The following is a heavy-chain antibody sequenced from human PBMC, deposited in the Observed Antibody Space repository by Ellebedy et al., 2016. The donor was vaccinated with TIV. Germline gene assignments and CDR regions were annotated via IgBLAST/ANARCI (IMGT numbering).Heavy chain of an antibody. J-gene: IGHJ4*02. CDR1: GFTFSNNY. Sequence: GESLKISCAASGFTFSNNYMSWVRQAPGKGLEWVANIKQDGTEKYYMDSVKGRFTISRDNAKNSLYLQMNSLRAEDTAVYYCARDKDFWSGYFCDYWGQGTLVTVSS. CDR2: IKQDGTEK. CDR3: ARDKDFWSGYFCDY. D-gene: IGHD3-3*01. V-gene: IGHV3-7*03.